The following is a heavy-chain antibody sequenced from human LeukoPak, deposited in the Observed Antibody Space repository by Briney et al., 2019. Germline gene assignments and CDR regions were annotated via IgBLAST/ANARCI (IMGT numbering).Heavy chain of an antibody. Sequence: PSETLSLTCTVSGGSISSGSYYWSWIRQPAGKGLEWIGSIYYSGSTYYNPSLKSRVTISVDTSKNQFSLKLTSVTAADTAVYYCARREVGAPIRFWGQGTLVTVSS. V-gene: IGHV4-39*01. CDR3: ARREVGAPIRF. CDR2: IYYSGST. J-gene: IGHJ4*02. CDR1: GGSISSGSYY. D-gene: IGHD1-26*01.